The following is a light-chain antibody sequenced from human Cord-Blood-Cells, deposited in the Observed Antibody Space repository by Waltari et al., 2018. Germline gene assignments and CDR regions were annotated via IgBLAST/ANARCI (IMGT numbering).Light chain of an antibody. CDR3: QQYYSYPYT. CDR2: AAS. V-gene: IGKV1-8*01. J-gene: IGKJ2*01. Sequence: AIRITQSPSSLSASTGDRVTITCRASQGISSYLAWYQQKPGKAPKLLIYAASTLQSGVPSRFSGSGSGTDFTLTISCLQSEDFATYYCQQYYSYPYTFGQGTELEIK. CDR1: QGISSY.